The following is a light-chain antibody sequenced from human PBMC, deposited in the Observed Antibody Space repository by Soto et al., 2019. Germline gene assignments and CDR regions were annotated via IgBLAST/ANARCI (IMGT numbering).Light chain of an antibody. J-gene: IGLJ1*01. CDR3: RSYAGSNNYV. CDR2: EVS. CDR1: SSDVGGYNY. V-gene: IGLV2-8*01. Sequence: QSGLTQPPSASGSPGQSVTISCTGTSSDVGGYNYVSWYQQHPGKAPKLMIYEVSKRPSGVPDRFSGSKSGNTASLTVSGLQAEDEADYYCRSYAGSNNYVFGTGTKLTVL.